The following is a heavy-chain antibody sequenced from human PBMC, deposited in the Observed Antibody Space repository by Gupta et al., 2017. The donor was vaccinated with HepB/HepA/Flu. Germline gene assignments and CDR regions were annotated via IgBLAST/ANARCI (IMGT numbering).Heavy chain of an antibody. CDR2: ISGSGGSP. V-gene: IGHV3-23*01. CDR3: AKDRTTVISYAFDI. D-gene: IGHD4-17*01. J-gene: IGHJ3*02. Sequence: EVQLLESGGGLVQPGGSLSISCAASGFTFSSYAMSWVRQAPGKRLEWVSIISGSGGSPYYADSVKGRFTISRDNSKNTLYLQMNSLRAEDTAVYYCAKDRTTVISYAFDIWGQGTMVTVSS. CDR1: GFTFSSYA.